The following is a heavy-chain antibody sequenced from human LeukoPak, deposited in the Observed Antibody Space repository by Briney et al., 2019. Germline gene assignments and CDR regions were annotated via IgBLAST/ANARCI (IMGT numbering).Heavy chain of an antibody. Sequence: SQTLSLTCTVSGGSISSGSYYWSWIRQPAGKGLEWIGRIYTSGSTNYKPSLKSRVTISVDTSKNQFSLKLSSVTAADTAVYYCARGSSGSPYYYYGMDVWGQGTTVTVSS. CDR2: IYTSGST. D-gene: IGHD3-22*01. CDR1: GGSISSGSYY. J-gene: IGHJ6*02. V-gene: IGHV4-61*02. CDR3: ARGSSGSPYYYYGMDV.